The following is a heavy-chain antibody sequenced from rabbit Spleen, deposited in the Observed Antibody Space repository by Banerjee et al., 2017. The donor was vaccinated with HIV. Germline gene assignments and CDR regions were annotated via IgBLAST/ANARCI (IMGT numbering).Heavy chain of an antibody. CDR1: GFSFSSSDY. CDR3: ARDTGSSFSSYGMDL. V-gene: IGHV1S40*01. CDR2: IAGSSSGFT. J-gene: IGHJ6*01. Sequence: QSLEESGGDLVKPGASRTLTCTASGFSFSSSDYMSCVRQAPGKWLEWISCIAGSSSGFTYSASWAKGRFTCSKTSSTTVTLQMTSLTVADTATYFCARDTGSSFSSYGMDLWGQGTLVTV. D-gene: IGHD8-1*01.